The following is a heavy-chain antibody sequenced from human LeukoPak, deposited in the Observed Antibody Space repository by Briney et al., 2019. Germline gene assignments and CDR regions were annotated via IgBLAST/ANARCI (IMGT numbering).Heavy chain of an antibody. CDR1: GFTFSSYW. CDR2: IKTDGSST. D-gene: IGHD1-26*01. CDR3: ARDRGSYYDY. Sequence: PGGSLRLSCAASGFTFSSYWLHWVRQGPGKGLVWVSRIKTDGSSTDYADSVKGRFTISRDNAKNTLYLQMNSLRVEDTAVYYCARDRGSYYDYWGQGTLVTVSS. V-gene: IGHV3-74*01. J-gene: IGHJ4*02.